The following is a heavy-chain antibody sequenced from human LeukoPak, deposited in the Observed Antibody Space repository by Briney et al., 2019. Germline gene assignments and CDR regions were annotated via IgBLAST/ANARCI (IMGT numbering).Heavy chain of an antibody. J-gene: IGHJ4*02. V-gene: IGHV3-23*01. Sequence: PGGSLRLSCAASGFTFSSYAMSWVRQAPGKGLEWVSGISGSGGGTYYADSVKGRFTISRDNSKNTLYLRMNSLRAEDTAVYYCAKGGTTYCGGDCYRFDYWGQGNMVTVSS. D-gene: IGHD2-21*01. CDR3: AKGGTTYCGGDCYRFDY. CDR2: ISGSGGGT. CDR1: GFTFSSYA.